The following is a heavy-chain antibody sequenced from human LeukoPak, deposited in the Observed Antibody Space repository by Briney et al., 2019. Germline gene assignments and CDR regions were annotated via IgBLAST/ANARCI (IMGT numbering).Heavy chain of an antibody. CDR3: ARDWYSSSSGVFDF. Sequence: ASVNVSCKASGYTFTSYAMNWVRQAPGQGLGGMGWINTNTGNPTYAQGFTGRCVFSLDTSVSAAYLQISSLKAEDTAVYYCARDWYSSSSGVFDFWGQGTLVTVSS. D-gene: IGHD6-6*01. CDR2: INTNTGNP. J-gene: IGHJ4*02. CDR1: GYTFTSYA. V-gene: IGHV7-4-1*02.